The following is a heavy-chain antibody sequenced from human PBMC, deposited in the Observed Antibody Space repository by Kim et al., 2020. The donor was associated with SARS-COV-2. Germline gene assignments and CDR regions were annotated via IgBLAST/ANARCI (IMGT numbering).Heavy chain of an antibody. Sequence: SETLSLTCSVSGGSLSSSNYYWAWIRQPPGKGLDWVGSMSSSGTTYYNPSLQSRVDISVDTSKKQFFLRLRSVTAADTAVYYCAREVVTSILKFDSWGRGTLVTVSS. D-gene: IGHD2-21*02. CDR2: MSSSGTT. CDR1: GGSLSSSNYY. V-gene: IGHV4-39*02. J-gene: IGHJ4*02. CDR3: AREVVTSILKFDS.